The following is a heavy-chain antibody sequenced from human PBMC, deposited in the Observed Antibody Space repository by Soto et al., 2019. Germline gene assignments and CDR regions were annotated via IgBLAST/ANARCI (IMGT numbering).Heavy chain of an antibody. J-gene: IGHJ5*02. Sequence: PXETLSLTCTVSGASVSTGAYYWGWVRQRPGRGLEWIGYVYESGYTYYNMSLKSRLTTSLDRSNNQFSLGLTSVTAADTAVYYCVRALRHTAMVYPWFDPWGQGTLVTVSS. D-gene: IGHD5-18*01. V-gene: IGHV4-31*03. CDR2: VYESGYT. CDR1: GASVSTGAYY. CDR3: VRALRHTAMVYPWFDP.